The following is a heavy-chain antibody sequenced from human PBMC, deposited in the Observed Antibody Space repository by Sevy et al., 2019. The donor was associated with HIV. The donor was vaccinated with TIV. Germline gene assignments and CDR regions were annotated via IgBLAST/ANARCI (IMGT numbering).Heavy chain of an antibody. CDR1: GFTFSKYS. CDR2: LSFGCGEI. Sequence: GGSLRLSCAASGFTFSKYSMSWVRQPPGKGLEWVSTLSFGCGEINYADSVKGRFTISRDNSMRSVYLQMNNLRPEDTAVYYCAREGCTKPHDYWGQGTLVTVSS. J-gene: IGHJ4*02. V-gene: IGHV3-23*01. D-gene: IGHD2-8*01. CDR3: AREGCTKPHDY.